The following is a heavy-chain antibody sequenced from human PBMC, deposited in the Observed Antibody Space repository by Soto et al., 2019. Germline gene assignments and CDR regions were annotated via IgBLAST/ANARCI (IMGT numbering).Heavy chain of an antibody. D-gene: IGHD2-15*01. CDR1: GYSFTSYW. CDR2: IYPGDSDT. CDR3: ASNSGYCNGGSCPYYYYYYMDV. V-gene: IGHV5-51*01. Sequence: PGESLKISCKGSGYSFTSYWIGWVRQMPGKGLEWMGIIYPGDSDTRYSPSFQGQVTISADKSISTAYLQWSSLKASDTAMYYCASNSGYCNGGSCPYYYYYYMDVWGKGTTVTVSS. J-gene: IGHJ6*03.